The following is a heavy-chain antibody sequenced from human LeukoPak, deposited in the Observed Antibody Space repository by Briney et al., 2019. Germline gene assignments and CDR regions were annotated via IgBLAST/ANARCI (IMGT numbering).Heavy chain of an antibody. Sequence: PSETLSLTCTVSGGSISSSSYYWGWIRQPPGKGLEWIGSIYYSGSTYYNPSLKSRVTISVDTSKNQLSLKLSSVTAADTAVYYCARAGIVGATTHVDYWGQGTLVTVSS. V-gene: IGHV4-39*07. J-gene: IGHJ4*02. D-gene: IGHD1-26*01. CDR2: IYYSGST. CDR1: GGSISSSSYY. CDR3: ARAGIVGATTHVDY.